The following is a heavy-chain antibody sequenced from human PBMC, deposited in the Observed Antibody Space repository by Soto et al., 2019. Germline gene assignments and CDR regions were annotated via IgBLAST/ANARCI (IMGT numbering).Heavy chain of an antibody. CDR3: ARRYALGTYEQDFDY. J-gene: IGHJ4*02. CDR1: GGTFSSYT. Sequence: QVPLVQSGAEVKKPGSSVKVSCKASGGTFSSYTISWVRQAPGQGLEWMGRIIPILGIANYAQKFQGRVTITADKSTSTAYMELSSLRSEDTAVYYCARRYALGTYEQDFDYWGQGTLVTVSS. V-gene: IGHV1-69*02. CDR2: IIPILGIA. D-gene: IGHD7-27*01.